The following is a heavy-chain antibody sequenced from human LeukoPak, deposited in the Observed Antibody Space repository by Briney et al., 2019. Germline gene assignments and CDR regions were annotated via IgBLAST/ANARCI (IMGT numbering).Heavy chain of an antibody. CDR3: ARDTWKDYYYYFMDV. D-gene: IGHD1-1*01. CDR1: GGSISSHY. CDR2: IYDDERI. Sequence: SETLSLTCTVSGGSISSHYWTWIRQPPGKGLEWIGYIYDDERIKDNPSLNSRATLSADTSKNQFSLRLSSVTAADTAVYYCARDTWKDYYYYFMDVWGKGTTVTVSS. V-gene: IGHV4-59*11. J-gene: IGHJ6*03.